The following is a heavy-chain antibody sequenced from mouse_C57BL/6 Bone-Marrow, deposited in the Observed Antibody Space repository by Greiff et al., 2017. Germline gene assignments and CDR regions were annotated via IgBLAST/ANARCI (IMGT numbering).Heavy chain of an antibody. CDR1: GYTFTSYW. D-gene: IGHD1-1*01. Sequence: QVQLQQPGAELVKPGASVKLSCKASGYTFTSYWMHWVKQRPGQGLEWIGMIHPNSGSTNYNEKFKSKATLTVDKSSSTAYMQLSSLTSEDSAVYYCARRPFPYYGSISWYFDVWGTGTTVTVSS. CDR3: ARRPFPYYGSISWYFDV. J-gene: IGHJ1*03. CDR2: IHPNSGST. V-gene: IGHV1-64*01.